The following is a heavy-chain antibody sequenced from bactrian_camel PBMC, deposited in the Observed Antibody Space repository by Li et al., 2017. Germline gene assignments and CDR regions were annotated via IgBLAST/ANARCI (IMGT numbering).Heavy chain of an antibody. V-gene: IGHV3S40*01. CDR2: IDSASASK. CDR1: LYTGSNNC. CDR3: AARTPGY. J-gene: IGHJ4*01. Sequence: VQLVESGGGSVEAGGSLTLSCTYSLYTGSNNCMGWFRQVPGKEREGVAVIDSASASKNYVASVKGRFTISQDNAKRTVYLRMNNLKPEDTALYYCAARTPGYWGQGTQVTVS.